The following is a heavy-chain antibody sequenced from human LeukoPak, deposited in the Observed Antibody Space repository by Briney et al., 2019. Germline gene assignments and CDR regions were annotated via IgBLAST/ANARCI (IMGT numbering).Heavy chain of an antibody. J-gene: IGHJ4*02. CDR3: ARGGWSGYSYGSEPEKYFDY. CDR1: GYTFTGYY. D-gene: IGHD5-18*01. Sequence: GASVKVSCKASGYTFTGYYMHWVQQAPGQGLEWMGWINPNSGGTNDAQKFQGRVTMTTDTSISTAYMDLSSLKSDDTAVYYCARGGWSGYSYGSEPEKYFDYWGQGTLVTVSS. V-gene: IGHV1-2*02. CDR2: INPNSGGT.